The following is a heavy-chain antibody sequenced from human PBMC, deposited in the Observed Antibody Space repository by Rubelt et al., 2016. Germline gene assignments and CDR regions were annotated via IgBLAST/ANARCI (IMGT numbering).Heavy chain of an antibody. V-gene: IGHV3-23*01. J-gene: IGHJ4*02. CDR2: ISGSGGST. Sequence: EVQLLESGGGLVQPGGSLRLSCAASGFTFSSYAMSWVRQAPGKGLEWVSAISGSGGSTYYADSVKGRFTISRDNSKNTLYLQMNSLRAEDTAVYYCARRYCSGGSCYLDYWGQGTLVTVSS. CDR3: ARRYCSGGSCYLDY. CDR1: GFTFSSYA. D-gene: IGHD2-15*01.